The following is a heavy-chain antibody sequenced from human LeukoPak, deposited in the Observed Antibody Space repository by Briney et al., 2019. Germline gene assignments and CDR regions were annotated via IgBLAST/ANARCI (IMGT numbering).Heavy chain of an antibody. CDR3: ARTPGITIFGVVYSYGMDG. J-gene: IGHJ6*02. CDR2: IYYSVGT. CDR1: RGSLSRGGYY. Sequence: SESPSHTCTVSRGSLSRGGYYSSWIRQHPGKGLGWVGYIYYSVGTHYNTPLKRRVTISVDTSKNQFSLRLSSVTAADTAVYYCARTPGITIFGVVYSYGMDGSGQGTTVAASS. D-gene: IGHD3-3*01. V-gene: IGHV4-31*03.